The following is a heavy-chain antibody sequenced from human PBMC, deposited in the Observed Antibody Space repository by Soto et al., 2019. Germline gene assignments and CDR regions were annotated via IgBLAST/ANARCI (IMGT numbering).Heavy chain of an antibody. CDR1: GFTFSSYA. CDR2: ISGTGSST. V-gene: IGHV3-23*01. CDR3: AKAGGIAVPGTHLDY. D-gene: IGHD6-19*01. Sequence: EVQLLESGGGSVQPGGSLRLSCAASGFTFSSYAMSWVRQAPGKWLEWVSAISGTGSSTNYADSVEGRFTISRDNPKNTLYLQMSSLRAEDTAVYYWAKAGGIAVPGTHLDYWGQGTLVTISS. J-gene: IGHJ4*02.